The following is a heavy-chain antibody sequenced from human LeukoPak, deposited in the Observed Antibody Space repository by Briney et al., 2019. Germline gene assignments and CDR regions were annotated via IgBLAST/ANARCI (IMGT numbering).Heavy chain of an antibody. Sequence: SETLSLTCAVYGGSLSGYYWSWIRQPPGKGLEWIGEINHSGSTNYNPSLKSRVTISVDTSKNQFSLKLSSVTAADTAVYYCARVGQRDFWSGYSNWFDSWGQGTLVTVSS. CDR1: GGSLSGYY. CDR3: ARVGQRDFWSGYSNWFDS. J-gene: IGHJ5*01. CDR2: INHSGST. V-gene: IGHV4-34*01. D-gene: IGHD3-3*01.